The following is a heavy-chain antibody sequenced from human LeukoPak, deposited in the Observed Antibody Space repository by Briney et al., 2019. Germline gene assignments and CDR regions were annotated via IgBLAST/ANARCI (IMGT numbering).Heavy chain of an antibody. Sequence: GASVKVSCKASGYTFTSYAMHWVRQAPGQGLEWMGWINAGNGNTKHSQEFQGRGTITRDTSASTAYMELSSLRSEDMAVYYCARDAEYYDFWSGGYYYYMDVWGKGTTVTVSS. J-gene: IGHJ6*03. CDR3: ARDAEYYDFWSGGYYYYMDV. D-gene: IGHD3-3*01. CDR2: INAGNGNT. V-gene: IGHV1-3*03. CDR1: GYTFTSYA.